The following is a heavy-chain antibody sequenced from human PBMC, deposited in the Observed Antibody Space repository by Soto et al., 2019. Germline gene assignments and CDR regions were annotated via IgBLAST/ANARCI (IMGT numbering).Heavy chain of an antibody. J-gene: IGHJ2*01. CDR3: ASVFAAAGTFKGYFDL. D-gene: IGHD6-13*01. CDR2: IYYSGST. CDR1: GGSISSGDYY. Sequence: QVQLQESGPGLVKPSQTLSLTCTVSGGSISSGDYYWSWIRQPPGKGLEWIGYIYYSGSTYYNPSLKSRVTISVDTSKSQFSLKLSSVTAADTAVYYCASVFAAAGTFKGYFDLWGRGTLVTVSS. V-gene: IGHV4-30-4*01.